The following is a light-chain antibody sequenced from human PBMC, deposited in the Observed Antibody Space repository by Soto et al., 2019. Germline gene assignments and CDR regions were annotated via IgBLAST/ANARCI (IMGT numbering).Light chain of an antibody. CDR2: RNN. J-gene: IGLJ1*01. V-gene: IGLV1-47*01. CDR1: SSNIGNHY. Sequence: QSVLTQPPSASGTPGQRVTISCSGSSSNIGNHYVYWYQHLPGTAPKLLIYRNNQRPSGVPDRFSGSHSGTSGSLAISGLRSEDEADYYCAAWDDSLRGYVFGTGTKLTVL. CDR3: AAWDDSLRGYV.